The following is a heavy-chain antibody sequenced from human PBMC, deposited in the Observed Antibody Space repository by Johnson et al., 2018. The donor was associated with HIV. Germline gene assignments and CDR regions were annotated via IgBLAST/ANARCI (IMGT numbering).Heavy chain of an antibody. CDR1: GFTFSSYA. J-gene: IGHJ3*01. V-gene: IGHV3-23*04. Sequence: MLLVESGGGLVQPGGSLRLSCAASGFTFSSYAMSWVRQAPGKGLEWVSAISGSGDSAYYADSVKGRFTISRDNSKNTLYLQMNSLRAEDTALYYCAKDKQQLVRGGGFDVWGPGTVVTVSS. CDR2: ISGSGDSA. CDR3: AKDKQQLVRGGGFDV. D-gene: IGHD6-6*01.